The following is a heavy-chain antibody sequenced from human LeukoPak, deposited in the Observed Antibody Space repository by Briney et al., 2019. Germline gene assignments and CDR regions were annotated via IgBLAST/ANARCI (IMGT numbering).Heavy chain of an antibody. D-gene: IGHD6-13*01. V-gene: IGHV3-33*08. CDR3: ARGRYSSSWYFRRWFDP. Sequence: GGSLRLSCAASGFTFSNYGMHWVRQAPGKGLEWVAAIWYDGSNEYYADSVKGRFTISRDNSKNTLYLQMNSLRAEDTAVYYCARGRYSSSWYFRRWFDPWGQGTLVTDSS. J-gene: IGHJ5*02. CDR2: IWYDGSNE. CDR1: GFTFSNYG.